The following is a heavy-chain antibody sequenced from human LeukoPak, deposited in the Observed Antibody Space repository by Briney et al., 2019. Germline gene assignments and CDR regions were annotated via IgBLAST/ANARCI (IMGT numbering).Heavy chain of an antibody. CDR1: GYTFTGYY. CDR3: TRDGQWGTDY. Sequence: ASVKVSCKASGYTFTGYYIHWVRQAPGQGLEWMGWINPNSGDTNYARRFQGRVTVTRDTSIRTAYMEMTRLTSDDTAMYYCTRDGQWGTDYWGRGTLVTVSS. V-gene: IGHV1-2*02. CDR2: INPNSGDT. D-gene: IGHD6-19*01. J-gene: IGHJ4*02.